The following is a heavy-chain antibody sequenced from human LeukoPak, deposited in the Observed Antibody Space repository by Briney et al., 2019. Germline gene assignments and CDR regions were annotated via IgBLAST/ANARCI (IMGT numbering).Heavy chain of an antibody. J-gene: IGHJ4*02. CDR3: AREDDYVWGSYRFDY. D-gene: IGHD3-16*02. CDR2: ISSSSSYI. V-gene: IGHV3-21*01. Sequence: GGSLRLSCAASGFTFSSYSMNWVRQAPGKGLEWVSSISSSSSYIYYADSVKGRFTISRDNAKNSLYLQMNSLRAEDTAVYYCAREDDYVWGSYRFDYWGQGTLVTVSS. CDR1: GFTFSSYS.